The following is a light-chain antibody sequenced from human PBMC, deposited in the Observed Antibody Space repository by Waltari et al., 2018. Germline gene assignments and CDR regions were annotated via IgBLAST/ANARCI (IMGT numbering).Light chain of an antibody. Sequence: QSALTQPRSVSGSPGQSVTISCTGTSSDVGGYNYVSWYQQHPGKAPKLLIDDVSKRPSGVPDRVSGSKSGNTASLTISGLQAEDEADYYCCSYAGSYTLVVFGGGTKLTVL. CDR1: SSDVGGYNY. J-gene: IGLJ2*01. CDR3: CSYAGSYTLVV. V-gene: IGLV2-11*01. CDR2: DVS.